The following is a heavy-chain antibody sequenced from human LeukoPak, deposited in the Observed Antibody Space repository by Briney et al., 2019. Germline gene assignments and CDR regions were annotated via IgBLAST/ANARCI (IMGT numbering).Heavy chain of an antibody. CDR3: AKSVGYNFWSGYFDY. CDR1: GFNFRMYW. Sequence: PGGSLRLSCAVSGFNFRMYWMNWVRQAPGQGLAWVSRISYDGSSIIYADSVKGRFTISRDNSKNTLYLQMNSLRADDTAVYYCAKSVGYNFWSGYFDYWGQGTLVTVSS. D-gene: IGHD3-3*01. V-gene: IGHV3-23*01. J-gene: IGHJ4*02. CDR2: ISYDGSSI.